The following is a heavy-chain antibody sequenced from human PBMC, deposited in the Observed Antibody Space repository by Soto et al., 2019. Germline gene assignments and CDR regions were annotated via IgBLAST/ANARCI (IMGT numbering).Heavy chain of an antibody. D-gene: IGHD1-26*01. CDR3: ATGGGTYYDY. V-gene: IGHV3-74*03. J-gene: IGHJ4*02. CDR1: GVTFSNYW. CDR2: IKTDGRST. Sequence: EGQLVESGGGLVQPGGSLRLSCAASGVTFSNYWMHWVRQAPGKGLVWVSLIKTDGRSTTYADSVKGRFTISRDNAKNTVYLQMNTLRVEDTAVYYCATGGGTYYDYWGQGTLGTVSS.